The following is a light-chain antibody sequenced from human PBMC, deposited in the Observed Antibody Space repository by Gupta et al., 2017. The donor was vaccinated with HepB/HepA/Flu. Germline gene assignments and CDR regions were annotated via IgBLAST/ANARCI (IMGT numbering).Light chain of an antibody. CDR1: KLGDKY. V-gene: IGLV3-1*01. J-gene: IGLJ2*01. CDR3: QAWDSRTNVV. CDR2: QDS. Sequence: SYELTQPLSVSVSPGQTASFACSGDKLGDKYACWYQQQPGQSPVLVIYQDSKRPSGIPERFSGSSSGNTATLTISGTQAMDEADYYCQAWDSRTNVVFGGGTKLPVL.